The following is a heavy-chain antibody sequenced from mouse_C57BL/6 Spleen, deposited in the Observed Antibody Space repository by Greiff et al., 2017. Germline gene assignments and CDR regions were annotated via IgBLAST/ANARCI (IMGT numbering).Heavy chain of an antibody. D-gene: IGHD4-1*01. V-gene: IGHV1-69*01. CDR3: ARGGGTDFDY. CDR2: IDPSDSYT. J-gene: IGHJ2*01. Sequence: QVQLQQPGAELVMPGASVKLSCKASGYTFTSYWMHWVKQRPGQGLEWIGEIDPSDSYTNYNQKFKGKSPLTVDKSSSTAYMQLSSLTSEDSAVYYCARGGGTDFDYWGQGTTLTVSS. CDR1: GYTFTSYW.